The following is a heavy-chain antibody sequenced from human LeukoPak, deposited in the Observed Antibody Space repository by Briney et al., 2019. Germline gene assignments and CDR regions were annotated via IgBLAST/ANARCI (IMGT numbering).Heavy chain of an antibody. Sequence: SETLSLTCTVSGGSIKDSDWSWIRQPAGKGLEWIGRIYTSGRTNYNPSLKSRVTMSLDTSKNQFSLKLTSVTAADTAVYYCARAGAGIAAAGTLAFDIWGQGTMVTVSS. CDR2: IYTSGRT. CDR1: GGSIKDSD. CDR3: ARAGAGIAAAGTLAFDI. J-gene: IGHJ3*02. D-gene: IGHD6-13*01. V-gene: IGHV4-4*07.